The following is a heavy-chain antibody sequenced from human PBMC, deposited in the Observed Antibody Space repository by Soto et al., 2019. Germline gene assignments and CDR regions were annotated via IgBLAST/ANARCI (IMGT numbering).Heavy chain of an antibody. CDR1: GYTFTSYA. CDR2: INAGNGNT. J-gene: IGHJ4*02. CDR3: ARDILGHGSGYSYGSYYFDY. D-gene: IGHD5-18*01. V-gene: IGHV1-3*01. Sequence: ASVKVSCKASGYTFTSYAMHWVRQAPGQRLEWMGWINAGNGNTKYSQKFQGRVTITRDTSASTAYMELSSLRSEDTAVYYCARDILGHGSGYSYGSYYFDYWGQGTLVTVSS.